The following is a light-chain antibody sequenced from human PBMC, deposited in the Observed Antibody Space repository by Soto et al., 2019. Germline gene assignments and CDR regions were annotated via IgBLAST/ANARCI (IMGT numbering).Light chain of an antibody. CDR1: KIGSKS. V-gene: IGLV3-21*04. Sequence: SYELTQPPSVSVAPGKTARITCGGNKIGSKSVHWYQQKPGQAPVLVIYYDSDRPSGIPERFSGSNSGNTATLNISRVEAGDEADYYCQVWDSSSDHVVFGGGTKLTVL. CDR3: QVWDSSSDHVV. J-gene: IGLJ2*01. CDR2: YDS.